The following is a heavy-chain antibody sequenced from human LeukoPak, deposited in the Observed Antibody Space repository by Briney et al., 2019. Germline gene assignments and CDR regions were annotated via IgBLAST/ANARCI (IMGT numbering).Heavy chain of an antibody. Sequence: GGSLRLSCAASGFTFSSYEMNWVRQAPGKGLEWVSYISSSGSTIYYADSVEGRFTISRDNAKNSPYLQMNSLRAEDTAVYYCAELGITMIGGVWGKGTTVTISS. CDR3: AELGITMIGGV. CDR1: GFTFSSYE. J-gene: IGHJ6*04. CDR2: ISSSGSTI. D-gene: IGHD3-10*02. V-gene: IGHV3-48*03.